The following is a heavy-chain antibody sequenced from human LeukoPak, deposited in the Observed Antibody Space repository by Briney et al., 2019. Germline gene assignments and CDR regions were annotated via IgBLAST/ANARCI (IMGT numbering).Heavy chain of an antibody. V-gene: IGHV4-34*01. CDR1: GGSFSGYY. J-gene: IGHJ4*02. CDR3: ARVGLQDIVVVPAASYYFDY. CDR2: INHSGST. Sequence: PSETLSLTCAVYGGSFSGYYWSWIRQPLGKGLEWIGEINHSGSTNYNPSLKSRVTISVDTSKNQFSLKLSSVTAADTAVYYCARVGLQDIVVVPAASYYFDYWGQGTLVTVSS. D-gene: IGHD2-2*01.